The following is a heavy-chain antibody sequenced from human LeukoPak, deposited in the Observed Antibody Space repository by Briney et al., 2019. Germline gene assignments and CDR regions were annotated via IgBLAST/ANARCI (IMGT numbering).Heavy chain of an antibody. D-gene: IGHD4/OR15-4a*01. CDR3: ALARDYRSGP. CDR1: GDSISSGDW. J-gene: IGHJ5*02. Sequence: SGTLSLTCAVSGDSISSGDWWSWWVRQPPGKGLEWIGEIHHGGSTNYHPSLKSRVTMSDKPKNQFSLQLNSVTAADTAVYYCALARDYRSGPWGQGTLVTVSS. V-gene: IGHV4-4*02. CDR2: IHHGGST.